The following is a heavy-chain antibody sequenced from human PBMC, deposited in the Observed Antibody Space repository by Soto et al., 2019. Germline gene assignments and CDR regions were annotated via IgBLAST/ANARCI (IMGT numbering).Heavy chain of an antibody. J-gene: IGHJ4*02. CDR3: ARFVVVTAILNY. D-gene: IGHD2-21*02. CDR1: GGSVSSGSYY. V-gene: IGHV4-61*01. Sequence: SETLSLTCTVSGGSVSSGSYYWSWIRQPPGKGLEWIGYIYYSGSTNYNPSLKSRVTISVDTSKNQFSLKLSSVTAADTAVYYCARFVVVTAILNYWGQGTLVTVSS. CDR2: IYYSGST.